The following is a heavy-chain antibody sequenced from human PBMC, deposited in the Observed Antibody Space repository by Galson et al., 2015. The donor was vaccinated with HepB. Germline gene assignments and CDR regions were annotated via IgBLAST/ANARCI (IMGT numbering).Heavy chain of an antibody. V-gene: IGHV4-31*03. J-gene: IGHJ6*02. CDR1: GGSISSGGYY. CDR3: AREKQSIAARINYYYGMDV. CDR2: IYYSGST. Sequence: LSLTCTVSGGSISSGGYYWSWIRQHPGKGLEWIGYIYYSGSTYYNPSLKSRVTISVDTSKNQFSLKLSSVTAADTAVYYCAREKQSIAARINYYYGMDVWGQGTTVTVSS. D-gene: IGHD6-6*01.